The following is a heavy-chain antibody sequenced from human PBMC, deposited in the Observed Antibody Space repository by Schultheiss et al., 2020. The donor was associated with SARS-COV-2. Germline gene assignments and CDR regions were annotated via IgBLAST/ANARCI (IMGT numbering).Heavy chain of an antibody. CDR3: AKEVGQIDYGDYDSYYYYGMDV. CDR2: ISYDGSNK. D-gene: IGHD4-17*01. CDR1: GFTFSSYG. J-gene: IGHJ6*02. Sequence: GESLKISCAASGFTFSSYGMHWVRQAPGKGLEWVAVISYDGSNKYYADSVKGRFTISRDNSKNTLSLQMNSLRAEDTAVYYCAKEVGQIDYGDYDSYYYYGMDVWGQGTTVTVSS. V-gene: IGHV3-30*18.